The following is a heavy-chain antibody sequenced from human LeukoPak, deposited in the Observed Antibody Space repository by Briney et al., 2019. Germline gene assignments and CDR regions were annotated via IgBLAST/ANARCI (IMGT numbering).Heavy chain of an antibody. J-gene: IGHJ4*02. V-gene: IGHV3-30*18. D-gene: IGHD3-22*01. CDR3: AKDTLLLLY. CDR2: ISYDGSNK. CDR1: GFTFSSYG. Sequence: PGGSLRLSCAASGFTFSSYGMHWVRQAPGKGLEWVAVISYDGSNKYYADSVKGRFTISRDNSKNTLYLQMNSLRAEDTAVYYCAKDTLLLLYWGQGTLVTVSS.